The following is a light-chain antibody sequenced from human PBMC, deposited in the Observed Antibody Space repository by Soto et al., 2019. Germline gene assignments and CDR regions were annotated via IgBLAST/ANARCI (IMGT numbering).Light chain of an antibody. CDR2: GAS. J-gene: IGKJ1*01. Sequence: EIWLTQSPGTLSLSPGERATLSCRASQSVSNNYLAWYKQKPCQAPRLLIYGASNRATGIPDRLSGSGSGTEFTLTISRLEPEDFAVYYCQQYGSSGTFGQGTKVDIK. CDR3: QQYGSSGT. V-gene: IGKV3-20*01. CDR1: QSVSNNY.